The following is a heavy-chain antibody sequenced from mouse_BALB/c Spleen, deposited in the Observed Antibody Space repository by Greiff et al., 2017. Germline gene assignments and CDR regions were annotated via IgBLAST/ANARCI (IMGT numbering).Heavy chain of an antibody. J-gene: IGHJ4*01. D-gene: IGHD2-4*01. CDR1: EYEFPSHD. V-gene: IGHV5-2*01. Sequence: EVKVVESGGGLVQPGESLKLSCESNEYEFPSHDMSWVRKTPEKRLELVAAINSDGGSTYYPDTMERRFIISRDNTKKTLYLQMSSLRSEDTALYYCARHGDYDYDDAMDYWGQGTSVTVSS. CDR3: ARHGDYDYDDAMDY. CDR2: INSDGGST.